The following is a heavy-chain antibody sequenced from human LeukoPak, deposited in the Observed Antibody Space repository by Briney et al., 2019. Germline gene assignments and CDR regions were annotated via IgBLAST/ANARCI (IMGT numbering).Heavy chain of an antibody. V-gene: IGHV3-23*01. CDR1: AFTFSSYA. D-gene: IGHD1-26*01. CDR2: ISSTGVTT. Sequence: GGSLRLSCAASAFTFSSYAMNWVRQAPGKGLEWDSVISSTGVTTYYADSVKGRFTVSRDNSKNTLFLQMNSLRAEDTAVYYCAKLITPATTGGIDSWGQGTLVTVSS. J-gene: IGHJ4*02. CDR3: AKLITPATTGGIDS.